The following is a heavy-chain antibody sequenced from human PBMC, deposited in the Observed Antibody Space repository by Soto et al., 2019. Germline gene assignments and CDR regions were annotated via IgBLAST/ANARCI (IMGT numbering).Heavy chain of an antibody. J-gene: IGHJ4*02. D-gene: IGHD6-6*01. CDR3: AKDEGSSRPFDH. CDR2: ISYDERNK. V-gene: IGHV3-30*18. Sequence: QVQLVESGGGVVQPGRSLRLSCAASGFTFRSYGMHWVRQAPGKGLEWVAAISYDERNKCYTDSVKGRFTISRDNSKNTLYLQMSSLKPEDTAVYCCAKDEGSSRPFDHWGQGTLVTVSS. CDR1: GFTFRSYG.